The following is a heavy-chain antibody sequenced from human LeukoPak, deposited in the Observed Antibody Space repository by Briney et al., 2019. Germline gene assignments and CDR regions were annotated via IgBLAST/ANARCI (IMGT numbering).Heavy chain of an antibody. CDR1: GYTFTNYG. CDR3: ARGSTARYYYDRSGYYRGAVDH. D-gene: IGHD3-22*01. J-gene: IGHJ4*02. CDR2: ISGYNGHT. Sequence: ASVKVSCKASGYTFTNYGISWVRQAPGQGLEWMGWISGYNGHTNYAQNLQGRVTMTTDTSTSTLYMELRSLRPDDTAVYYCARGSTARYYYDRSGYYRGAVDHWGQGTLVTVSS. V-gene: IGHV1-18*01.